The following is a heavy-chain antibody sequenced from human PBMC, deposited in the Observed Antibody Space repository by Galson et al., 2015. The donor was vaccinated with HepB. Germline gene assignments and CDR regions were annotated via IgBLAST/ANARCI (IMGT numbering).Heavy chain of an antibody. Sequence: SLRLSCAASGFTFSSYAMHWVRQAPGKGLEWVAVISYDGSNKYYADSVKGRFTISRDNSKDTLYLQMNSLRAEDTAVYYCAREVGYYDSSGPMDFQHWGQGTLVTVSS. CDR3: AREVGYYDSSGPMDFQH. CDR2: ISYDGSNK. J-gene: IGHJ1*01. V-gene: IGHV3-30*04. D-gene: IGHD3-22*01. CDR1: GFTFSSYA.